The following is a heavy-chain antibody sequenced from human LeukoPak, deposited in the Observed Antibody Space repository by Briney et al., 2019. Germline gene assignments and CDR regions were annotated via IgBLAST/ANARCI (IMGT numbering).Heavy chain of an antibody. Sequence: GXXXXXXAASGFTFSXYXMXWVRQAPGKGLEWVSYISSSSSTIYYADSVKGRFTISRDNAKNSLYLQMNSLRAEDTAVYYCARGRQWVDYWGQGTLVTVSS. D-gene: IGHD2-8*01. V-gene: IGHV3-48*01. CDR1: GFTFSXYX. CDR3: ARGRQWVDY. J-gene: IGHJ4*02. CDR2: ISSSSSTI.